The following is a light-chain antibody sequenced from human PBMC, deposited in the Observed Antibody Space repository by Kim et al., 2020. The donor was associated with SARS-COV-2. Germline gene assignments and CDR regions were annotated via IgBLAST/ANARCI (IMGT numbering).Light chain of an antibody. J-gene: IGLJ1*01. CDR2: EVN. V-gene: IGLV2-8*01. Sequence: GQSVPISGTGTGSDVGGYNYVSWYQQHPGKAPKLMIYEVNRRPSGVPDRFSASKSGNTASLTVSGLQAEDEADYYCISYAGNNVYVFGTGTKVTV. CDR1: GSDVGGYNY. CDR3: ISYAGNNVYV.